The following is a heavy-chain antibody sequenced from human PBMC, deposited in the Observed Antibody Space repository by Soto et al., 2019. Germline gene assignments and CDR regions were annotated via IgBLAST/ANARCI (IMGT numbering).Heavy chain of an antibody. Sequence: QVQLVQSGTEVKKPGASVTVSCKSSGYTFTDFYLHWLRQAPGQGLEWVGWFNPKTGDTKSSQKFQGRVTMSRDTSVSTAYIDLTSLTSDDTAMYYCATGTNGTTGWYHPWGQGTRVTVSS. D-gene: IGHD1-1*01. CDR1: GYTFTDFY. CDR3: ATGTNGTTGWYHP. CDR2: FNPKTGDT. V-gene: IGHV1-2*02. J-gene: IGHJ5*02.